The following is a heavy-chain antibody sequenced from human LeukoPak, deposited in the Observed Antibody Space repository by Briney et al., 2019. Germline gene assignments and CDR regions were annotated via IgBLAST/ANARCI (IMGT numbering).Heavy chain of an antibody. CDR1: GGSISSYY. J-gene: IGHJ2*01. D-gene: IGHD5-18*01. CDR2: IYYSGST. CDR3: ARSRRGYSYGKDWYFDL. Sequence: PSETLSLTCTVSGGSISSYYWSWIRQPPGKGLEWIGYIYYSGSTNYNPSLKSRVTISVDTSKNQFSLKLGSVTAADTAVYYCARSRRGYSYGKDWYFDLWGRGTLVTVSS. V-gene: IGHV4-59*01.